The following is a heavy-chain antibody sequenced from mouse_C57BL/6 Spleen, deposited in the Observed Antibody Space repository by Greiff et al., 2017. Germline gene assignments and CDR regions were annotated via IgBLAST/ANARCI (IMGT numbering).Heavy chain of an antibody. J-gene: IGHJ3*01. CDR3: ATYYDYDRAWFAY. Sequence: VQLQQSGAELAKPGASVKLSCKASGYTFTSYWMHWVKQRPGQGLEWIGYINPSSGYTKYNQKFKDKATLTSDKSSSTAYMQLSSLTYEDAAVYYCATYYDYDRAWFAYWGQGTLVTVSA. V-gene: IGHV1-7*01. D-gene: IGHD2-4*01. CDR2: INPSSGYT. CDR1: GYTFTSYW.